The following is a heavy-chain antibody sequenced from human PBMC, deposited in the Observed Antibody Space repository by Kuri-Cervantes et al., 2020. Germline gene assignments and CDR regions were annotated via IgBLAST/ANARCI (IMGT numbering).Heavy chain of an antibody. J-gene: IGHJ6*03. V-gene: IGHV1-18*01. CDR2: ISVDNGDT. CDR3: ARVGAGGVGYSYGPGNYYYYMDV. Sequence: ASVKVSCKASGYTFTNYGIAWVRKAPGQGLEWMGWISVDNGDTKFAQNLQGRVTLTTDTSTSTAYLELRSLRSDDTAVYYCARVGAGGVGYSYGPGNYYYYMDVWGRGTTVTVSS. D-gene: IGHD5-18*01. CDR1: GYTFTNYG.